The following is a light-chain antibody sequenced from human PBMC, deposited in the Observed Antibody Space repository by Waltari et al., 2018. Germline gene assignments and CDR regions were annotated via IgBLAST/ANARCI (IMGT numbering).Light chain of an antibody. CDR3: QQYNHLPGT. CDR2: VAS. CDR1: QSVSSY. Sequence: ETVMTQSPANLSVSPGERATLSCRASQSVSSYLAWSQQKPGQAPRLLIYVASTRATGIPARFSGSCSGTEFTLTISSLQSEYFAVYYCQQYNHLPGTFGQGTKVEVK. V-gene: IGKV3-15*01. J-gene: IGKJ1*01.